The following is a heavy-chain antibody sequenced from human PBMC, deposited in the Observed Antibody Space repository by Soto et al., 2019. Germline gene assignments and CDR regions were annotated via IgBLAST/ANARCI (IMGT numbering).Heavy chain of an antibody. D-gene: IGHD5-12*01. V-gene: IGHV3-30*18. CDR1: GFTFSSYG. Sequence: PGGSLRLSCAASGFTFSSYGMHWVRQAPVKGLEWVAVISYDGSNKYYADSVKGRFTISRDNSKNTLYLQMNSLRAEDTAVYYCAKASGEYSGYVAGYWGQGTLVTVSS. CDR2: ISYDGSNK. CDR3: AKASGEYSGYVAGY. J-gene: IGHJ4*02.